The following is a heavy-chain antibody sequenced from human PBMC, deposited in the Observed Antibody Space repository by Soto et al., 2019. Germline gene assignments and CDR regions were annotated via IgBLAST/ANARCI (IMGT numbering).Heavy chain of an antibody. CDR2: MNQRGGSI. CDR1: GFTFSSYA. Sequence: GGSLRLSCAASGFTFSSYAMSWVRQAPGKGLEWVSTMNQRGGSIQYVDSVKGRFTISRDNARNSLYLQMNSLRAEDTAVYYCARDPSPVVVVAATNYWGQGTLVTVSS. J-gene: IGHJ4*02. V-gene: IGHV3-23*01. D-gene: IGHD2-15*01. CDR3: ARDPSPVVVVAATNY.